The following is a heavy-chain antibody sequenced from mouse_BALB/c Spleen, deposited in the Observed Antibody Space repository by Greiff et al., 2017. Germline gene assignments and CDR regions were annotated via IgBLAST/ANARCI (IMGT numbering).Heavy chain of an antibody. CDR3: TIYYGYDGYYFDY. CDR1: GYTFTSYW. Sequence: VQLKQPGAELVKPGASVKMSCKASGYTFTSYWMHWVKQRPGQGLEWIGVIDPSDSYTSYNQKFKGKATLTVDTSSSTAYMQLSSLTSEDSAVYYCTIYYGYDGYYFDYWGQGTTLTVSS. D-gene: IGHD2-2*01. J-gene: IGHJ2*01. V-gene: IGHV1S127*01. CDR2: IDPSDSYT.